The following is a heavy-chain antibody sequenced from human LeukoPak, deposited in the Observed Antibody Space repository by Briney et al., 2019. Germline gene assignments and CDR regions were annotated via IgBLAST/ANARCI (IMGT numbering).Heavy chain of an antibody. Sequence: GGSLRLSCSASGFIFNTYNIHWVRQAPGKGLEYVSAITSDGGTTYYADSVKGRFTISRDNSKNTLYFQMSSLRAEDTAVYYCVAYTAVTYLTDYWGQGTLVTVSS. CDR3: VAYTAVTYLTDY. CDR2: ITSDGGTT. J-gene: IGHJ4*02. V-gene: IGHV3-64D*06. CDR1: GFIFNTYN. D-gene: IGHD4-17*01.